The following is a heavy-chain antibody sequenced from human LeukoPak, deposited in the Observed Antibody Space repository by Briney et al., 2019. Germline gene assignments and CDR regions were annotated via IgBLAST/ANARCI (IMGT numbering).Heavy chain of an antibody. J-gene: IGHJ6*04. V-gene: IGHV5-10-1*01. Sequence: GESLKISCKGSGYSFTSYWINWVRQMPGKGLEWMGRIDPSDSYTNYSPSFQGHVTISADKSISTAYLRWSSLKASDTAMYYCARHDRTGEYQLSQGMDVWGKGTTVTVSS. CDR1: GYSFTSYW. CDR2: IDPSDSYT. CDR3: ARHDRTGEYQLSQGMDV. D-gene: IGHD2-2*01.